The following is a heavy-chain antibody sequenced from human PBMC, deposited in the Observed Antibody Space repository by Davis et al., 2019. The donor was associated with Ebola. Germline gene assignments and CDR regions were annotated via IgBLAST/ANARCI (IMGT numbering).Heavy chain of an antibody. D-gene: IGHD3-22*01. CDR2: INPINGGT. V-gene: IGHV1-46*01. CDR1: GYRFTSYY. Sequence: ASVQVSCNSSGYRFTSYYMHWVRQAPGQGLEWMGIINPINGGTSYAQNFQVRVNMTRDTSTSTVYMELSSLRSEDTAVYYCAREGGRYYDSSGYVFDIWGQGTMVKVSS. J-gene: IGHJ3*02. CDR3: AREGGRYYDSSGYVFDI.